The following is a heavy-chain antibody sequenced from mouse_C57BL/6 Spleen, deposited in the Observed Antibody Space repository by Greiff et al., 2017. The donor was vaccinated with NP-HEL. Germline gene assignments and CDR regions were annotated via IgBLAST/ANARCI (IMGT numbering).Heavy chain of an antibody. Sequence: VQLQQSGAELVKPGASVKISCKASGYAFSSYWMNWVKQRPGKGLEWIGQIYPGDGDTNYNGKFKGKATLTADKSSSTAYMQLSSLTSEDSAVYFCARGGPITTGGVAYWGQGTLVTVSA. J-gene: IGHJ3*01. D-gene: IGHD1-1*01. CDR1: GYAFSSYW. V-gene: IGHV1-80*01. CDR3: ARGGPITTGGVAY. CDR2: IYPGDGDT.